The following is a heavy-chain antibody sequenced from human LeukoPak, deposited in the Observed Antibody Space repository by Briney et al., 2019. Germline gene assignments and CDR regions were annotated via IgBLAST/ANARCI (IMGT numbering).Heavy chain of an antibody. D-gene: IGHD5-24*01. CDR2: ISSSGSTI. CDR1: GFTFSSYE. CDR3: AKDLTGWLQFTDRGYFDL. V-gene: IGHV3-48*03. J-gene: IGHJ2*01. Sequence: GGSLRLSCAASGFTFSSYEMNWVRQAPGKGLEWVSYISSSGSTIYYADSVKGRFAISRDNAKNTLYLQMNSLRAEDTAVYYCAKDLTGWLQFTDRGYFDLWGRGTLVTVSS.